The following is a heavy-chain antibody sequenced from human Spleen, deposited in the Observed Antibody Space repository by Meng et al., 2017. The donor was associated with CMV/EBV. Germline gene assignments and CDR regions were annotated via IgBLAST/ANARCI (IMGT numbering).Heavy chain of an antibody. D-gene: IGHD2/OR15-2a*01. CDR3: ARVLSHTTGYPLDY. J-gene: IGHJ4*02. V-gene: IGHV1-2*02. Sequence: ASVKVSCKASGYPFTGYYMHWVRQAPGQGLEWMGWMNPNSGDTNYVQKFQGRVTMTRDTSISTAYMDLSSLRSDDTAVYFCARVLSHTTGYPLDYWGQGTLVTVSS. CDR1: GYPFTGYY. CDR2: MNPNSGDT.